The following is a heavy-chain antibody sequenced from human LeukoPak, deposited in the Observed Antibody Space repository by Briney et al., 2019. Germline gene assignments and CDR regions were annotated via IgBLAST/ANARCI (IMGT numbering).Heavy chain of an antibody. D-gene: IGHD3-3*01. CDR2: MNPNSGNT. Sequence: GASVRVSCKASGYTFTSYDINWVRQATGQGLEWMGWMNPNSGNTGYAQKFQGRVTITRNTSISTAYMELSSLRSEDTAVYYCARAPYYDFWSGYPHYFDYWGQGTLVTVSS. CDR3: ARAPYYDFWSGYPHYFDY. V-gene: IGHV1-8*03. CDR1: GYTFTSYD. J-gene: IGHJ4*02.